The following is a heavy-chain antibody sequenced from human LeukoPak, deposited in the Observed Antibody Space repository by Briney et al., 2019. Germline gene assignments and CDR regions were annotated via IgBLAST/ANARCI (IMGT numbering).Heavy chain of an antibody. Sequence: GGSLRLSCAASGFTFSTYGMHWVRQAPGKGLEWVAVIWYDGSNKYYADSVRGRFTISRDNFKNTLYLHMNSLRAEDTAVYYCARDLEIGSSSYYFDYWGQGTLVTVSS. J-gene: IGHJ4*02. CDR2: IWYDGSNK. V-gene: IGHV3-33*01. D-gene: IGHD3-3*01. CDR3: ARDLEIGSSSYYFDY. CDR1: GFTFSTYG.